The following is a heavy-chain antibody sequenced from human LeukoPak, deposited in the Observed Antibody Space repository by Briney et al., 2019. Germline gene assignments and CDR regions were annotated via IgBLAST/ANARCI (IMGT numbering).Heavy chain of an antibody. CDR1: GFTFSSYA. D-gene: IGHD2-2*02. V-gene: IGHV3-23*01. CDR3: AKRGVPAAIPDIAAAGTHFDY. J-gene: IGHJ4*02. CDR2: ISGSGGST. Sequence: GGSLRLSCAASGFTFSSYAMSWVRQAPGKGLEWVSAISGSGGSTYYADSVKGRFTISRDNSKNTLYLQMNSLRAEDTAVYYCAKRGVPAAIPDIAAAGTHFDYWGQGTLVTVSS.